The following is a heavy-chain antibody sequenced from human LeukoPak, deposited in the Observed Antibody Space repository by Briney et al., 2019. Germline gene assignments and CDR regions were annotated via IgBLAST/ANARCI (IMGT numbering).Heavy chain of an antibody. Sequence: GRSLRLSCAASGFTFSSYGMHWVRQAPGKGLEWVAVIWYDGSNKYYADSVKGRFTISRDNFKNTLYLQMNSLRAEDTAVYYCARDNYYDSSGYYYAAGYYFDYWGQGTLVTVSS. D-gene: IGHD3-22*01. J-gene: IGHJ4*02. V-gene: IGHV3-33*01. CDR1: GFTFSSYG. CDR2: IWYDGSNK. CDR3: ARDNYYDSSGYYYAAGYYFDY.